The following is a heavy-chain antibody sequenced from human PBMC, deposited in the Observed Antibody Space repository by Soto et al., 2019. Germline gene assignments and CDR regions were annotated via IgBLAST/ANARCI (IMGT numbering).Heavy chain of an antibody. CDR1: GFTFSDSY. V-gene: IGHV3-11*01. Sequence: PGGSLRLSCAASGFTFSDSYMSWIRQAPGKGLEWVSYISSSDSIIYYSDSVKGRFIIPRDNAKNSLYLQMNSLRAEDTAVYYCARDLGYYDSSGYFDYWGQGTLVTVSS. D-gene: IGHD3-22*01. CDR2: ISSSDSII. J-gene: IGHJ4*02. CDR3: ARDLGYYDSSGYFDY.